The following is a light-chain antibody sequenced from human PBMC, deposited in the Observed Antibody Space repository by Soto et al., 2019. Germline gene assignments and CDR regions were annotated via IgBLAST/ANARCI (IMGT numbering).Light chain of an antibody. J-gene: IGKJ5*01. CDR2: DAS. Sequence: DIQMTQSPSSLSASVGDRVTITCQATQDISNSVSWFQQKSGKAPKLLIYDASNLETGVPSRFSGSKSGTDFTFSISSLQPEDCATYYCKQYHNVPITFGKGTRLDIK. V-gene: IGKV1-33*01. CDR3: KQYHNVPIT. CDR1: QDISNS.